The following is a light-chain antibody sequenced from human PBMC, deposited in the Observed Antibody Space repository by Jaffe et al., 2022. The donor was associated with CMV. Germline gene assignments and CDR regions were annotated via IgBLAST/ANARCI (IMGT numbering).Light chain of an antibody. CDR2: KAS. Sequence: DIQMTQSPSTLSASVGDTVTITCRASQSISDWLAWYQQKPGKAPKLLIYKASSLESGVPSRFSGSGSGTEFTLTISSLQPDDFATYYCQQYNSYSPITFGQGTRLEIK. CDR1: QSISDW. V-gene: IGKV1-5*03. J-gene: IGKJ5*01. CDR3: QQYNSYSPIT.